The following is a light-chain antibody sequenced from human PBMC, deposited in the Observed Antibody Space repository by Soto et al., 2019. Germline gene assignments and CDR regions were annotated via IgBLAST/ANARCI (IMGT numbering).Light chain of an antibody. CDR2: DAS. CDR3: QDYNSYAEG. CDR1: ERISSY. J-gene: IGKJ1*01. V-gene: IGKV1-9*01. Sequence: IQLTQSPSLLPASVGDRVTMTCRASERISSYLGCYQQKPGKAPNLLIYDASTLHSGVPSRFSGVGSGTEFTLTITILQSDEFSTYYCQDYNSYAEGFGQGTKVDTK.